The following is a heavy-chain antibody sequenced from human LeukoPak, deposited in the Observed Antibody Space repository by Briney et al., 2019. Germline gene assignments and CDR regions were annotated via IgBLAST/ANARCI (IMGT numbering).Heavy chain of an antibody. J-gene: IGHJ4*02. CDR2: ISSSSSYI. D-gene: IGHD1-26*01. CDR1: GFTFSSYS. CDR3: ARVHSGSYYSYFDY. V-gene: IGHV3-21*01. Sequence: PGGSLRLSCAASGFTFSSYSMNWVRQAPGKGLEWVSSISSSSSYIYYADSVKGRFTISRDNAKNSLYLQMNSLRAEDTAVYYCARVHSGSYYSYFDYWGQGTLVTVSS.